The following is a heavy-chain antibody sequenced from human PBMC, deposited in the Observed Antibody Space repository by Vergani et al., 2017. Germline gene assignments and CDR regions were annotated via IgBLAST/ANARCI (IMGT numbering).Heavy chain of an antibody. CDR1: GFTFDDYA. J-gene: IGHJ6*02. CDR2: ISWNSGSI. CDR3: AKDKAPTYYYGSGSYYENYYYYYGMDV. Sequence: EVQLVESGGGLVQPGRSLRLSCAASGFTFDDYAMHWVRQAPGKGLEWVSGISWNSGSIGYADSVKGRFTISRDNAKNSLYLQMNSLRAEDTALYYCAKDKAPTYYYGSGSYYENYYYYYGMDVWGQGTTVTVSS. V-gene: IGHV3-9*01. D-gene: IGHD3-10*01.